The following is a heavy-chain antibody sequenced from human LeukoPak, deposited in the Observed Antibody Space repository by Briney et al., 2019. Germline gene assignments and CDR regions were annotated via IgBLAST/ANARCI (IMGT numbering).Heavy chain of an antibody. J-gene: IGHJ5*02. V-gene: IGHV4-30-4*01. CDR1: GGSISSGDYY. Sequence: SETLSLTSTVSGGSISSGDYYWSWIRQPPGKGLEWIGYIYYSGSTYYNPSLKSRVTISVDTSKNQFSLKLSSVTAADTAVYYCARDCGDSSSWYSGHWFDPWGQGTLVTVSS. CDR3: ARDCGDSSSWYSGHWFDP. D-gene: IGHD6-13*01. CDR2: IYYSGST.